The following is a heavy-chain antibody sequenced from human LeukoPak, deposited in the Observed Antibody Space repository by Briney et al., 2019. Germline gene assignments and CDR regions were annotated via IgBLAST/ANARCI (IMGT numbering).Heavy chain of an antibody. V-gene: IGHV4-59*08. CDR1: GGSISSYY. J-gene: IGHJ6*02. D-gene: IGHD5-12*01. CDR3: ARHSRFGGYDFGYYYYGMDV. Sequence: SETLSLTCTVSGGSISSYYWSWIRQPPGKGLEWIGYIYYSGSTNYNPSLKSRVTISVDTSKNQFPLKLSSVTAADTAVYYCARHSRFGGYDFGYYYYGMDVWGQGTTVTVSS. CDR2: IYYSGST.